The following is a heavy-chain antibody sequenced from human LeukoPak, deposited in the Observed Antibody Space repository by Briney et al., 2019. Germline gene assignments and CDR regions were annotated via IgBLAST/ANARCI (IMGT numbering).Heavy chain of an antibody. D-gene: IGHD1-1*01. V-gene: IGHV4-4*09. J-gene: IGHJ5*02. CDR2: IYTGGNT. CDR1: GGSISSYY. CDR3: ARARRYSRIQGPFDP. Sequence: SETLSLTCTVSGGSISSYYWSWIRQPPGKGLEWIGYIYTGGNTNYNPSLKSRVTISVDTSKNQFSLKLSAVTAADTAVYYCARARRYSRIQGPFDPWGQGTLVTVSS.